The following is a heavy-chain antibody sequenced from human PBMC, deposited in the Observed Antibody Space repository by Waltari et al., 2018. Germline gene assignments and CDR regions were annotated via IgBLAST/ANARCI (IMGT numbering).Heavy chain of an antibody. CDR2: IKHDGSEK. CDR1: GFTFSSYW. V-gene: IGHV3-7*02. D-gene: IGHD5-18*01. J-gene: IGHJ4*02. Sequence: EVQLVESGGGLVQPGGSLRLSCAASGFTFSSYWMSWVRQAPGKGLEWVANIKHDGSEKYYGDSVEGRFTISRDNAKNSLYLQMNSLRAEDTAVYYCASGSGYSYGFDYWGQGTLVTVSS. CDR3: ASGSGYSYGFDY.